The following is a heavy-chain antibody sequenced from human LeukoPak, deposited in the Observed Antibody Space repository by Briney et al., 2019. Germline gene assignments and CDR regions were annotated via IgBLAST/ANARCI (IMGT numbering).Heavy chain of an antibody. D-gene: IGHD3-10*01. V-gene: IGHV3-23*01. J-gene: IGHJ4*02. Sequence: GGSLRLSCAASGFTFSSYAMSWVRQAPGKGLEWVSAISGSGGSTYYADSVKGRFTISRDNSKNTLYLQMNRLRAEDTAVYYCAKGQDYYGSGSYYDLDYWGQGTLVTVSS. CDR3: AKGQDYYGSGSYYDLDY. CDR2: ISGSGGST. CDR1: GFTFSSYA.